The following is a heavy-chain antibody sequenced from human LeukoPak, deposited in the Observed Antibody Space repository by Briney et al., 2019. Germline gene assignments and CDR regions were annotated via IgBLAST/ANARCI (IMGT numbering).Heavy chain of an antibody. D-gene: IGHD5-12*01. CDR1: GDFITKSVW. CDR3: ARDKARGYVSFWFDP. Sequence: SETLSLTCAVSGDFITKSVWWIWVRQTPGKGLEWIGDIYHSGSTNSNPSLKSRVTLSLDKSKNQFSLKLSSVTAADTAVYYCARDKARGYVSFWFDPWGQGTLVTVSS. V-gene: IGHV4-4*02. J-gene: IGHJ5*02. CDR2: IYHSGST.